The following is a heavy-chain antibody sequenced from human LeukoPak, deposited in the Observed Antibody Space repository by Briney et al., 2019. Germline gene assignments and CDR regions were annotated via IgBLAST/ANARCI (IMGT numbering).Heavy chain of an antibody. CDR1: GYTFTSYD. J-gene: IGHJ4*02. D-gene: IGHD5-24*01. CDR3: VLGATIKYFDY. Sequence: GASVKVSCKASGYTFTSYDINWVRQATGQGLEWMGWMNPNSGNTGYAQKFQGRVTMTRNTSISTAYMELSSLRSEGTAVYYCVLGATIKYFDYWGQGTLVTVSS. V-gene: IGHV1-8*01. CDR2: MNPNSGNT.